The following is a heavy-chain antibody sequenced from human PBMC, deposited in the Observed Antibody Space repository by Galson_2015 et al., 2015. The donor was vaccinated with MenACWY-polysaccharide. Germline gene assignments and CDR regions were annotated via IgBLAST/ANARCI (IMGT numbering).Heavy chain of an antibody. CDR3: AKDFHNYGTDL. CDR2: ISKSGNDM. CDR1: GFRINTYY. V-gene: IGHV3-21*06. J-gene: IGHJ6*02. Sequence: SLRLSCAASGFRINTYYMNWVRQTPGKGLEWVSSISKSGNDMQYTVSVRGRFTISRDIAKNSLFLQMNSLGVEDTAIYYCAKDFHNYGTDLWGHGPTVPVSS.